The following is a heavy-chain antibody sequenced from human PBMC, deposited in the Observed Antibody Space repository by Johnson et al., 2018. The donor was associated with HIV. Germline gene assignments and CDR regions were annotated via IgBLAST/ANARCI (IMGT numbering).Heavy chain of an antibody. CDR1: GFTFRSYA. CDR2: ISYDGINK. Sequence: QVQLVESGGAVVQPGRSLRLSCAASGFTFRSYAMHWVRQAPGKGLEWVAVISYDGINKYYAESVKGRFTISRDISKNTLYLQMGSLRAEDMAVYYCARELQLWFSAFDIWGQGTMVTVSS. CDR3: ARELQLWFSAFDI. D-gene: IGHD5-18*01. J-gene: IGHJ3*02. V-gene: IGHV3-30*14.